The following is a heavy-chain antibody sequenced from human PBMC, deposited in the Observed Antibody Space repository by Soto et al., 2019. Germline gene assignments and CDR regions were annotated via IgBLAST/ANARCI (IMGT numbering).Heavy chain of an antibody. V-gene: IGHV3-23*01. D-gene: IGHD3-22*01. CDR3: AKDQAPYHYDSSGYH. CDR1: GFTFGTYA. Sequence: EVQLLESGGGLVQPGGSLTLSCAASGFTFGTYAMTWVRQVPGKGLEWVSAISHTGSHTYYADAVKGRFTISRDNSKHMLYLQIDTLRPEDTAIYYCAKDQAPYHYDSSGYHWGQGTLVTVSS. CDR2: ISHTGSHT. J-gene: IGHJ4*02.